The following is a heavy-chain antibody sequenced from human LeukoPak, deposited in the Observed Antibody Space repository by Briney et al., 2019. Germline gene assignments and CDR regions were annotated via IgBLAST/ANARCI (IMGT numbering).Heavy chain of an antibody. CDR3: ARGGGLDV. V-gene: IGHV3-7*03. CDR1: GFTFSSYW. J-gene: IGHJ6*02. CDR2: INRNGNVN. Sequence: GGSLRLSCAASGFTFSSYWMNWARQAPGKGLEWVASINRNGNVNYYVDSVKGRFTISRDNAKNSLYLQMGNLRAEDTAVYFCARGGGLDVWGQGATVTVSS. D-gene: IGHD3-16*01.